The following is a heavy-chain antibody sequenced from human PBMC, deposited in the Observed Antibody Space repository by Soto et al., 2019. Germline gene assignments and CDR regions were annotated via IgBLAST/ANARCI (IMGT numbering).Heavy chain of an antibody. CDR1: GFTFSSYA. D-gene: IGHD2-15*01. V-gene: IGHV3-23*01. CDR3: VGYCSGGSCYDYYYMDV. Sequence: EVQLLESGGGLVQPGGSLRLSCAASGFTFSSYAMSWVRQAPGKGLEWVSAISGSGGSTYYADSVKGRFTISRDNSKNKLYLKMNSLRAEDTAVYYCVGYCSGGSCYDYYYMDVWGKGTTVTVSS. CDR2: ISGSGGST. J-gene: IGHJ6*03.